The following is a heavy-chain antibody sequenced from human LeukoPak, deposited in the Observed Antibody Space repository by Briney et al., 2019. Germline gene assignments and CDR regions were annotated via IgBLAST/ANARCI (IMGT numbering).Heavy chain of an antibody. CDR3: ARDAAHQATVVVSNEPRGTPGAADY. Sequence: GASVKVSCKAPGYTFTSYYMHWVRQAPGQGLEWMGIINPGGGSTTYAQMFQGRVTMTRDTSTSTVYMELSSLRSDDTAVYYCARDAAHQATVVVSNEPRGTPGAADYWGQGTLVTVSS. J-gene: IGHJ4*02. CDR2: INPGGGST. V-gene: IGHV1-46*01. D-gene: IGHD3-22*01. CDR1: GYTFTSYY.